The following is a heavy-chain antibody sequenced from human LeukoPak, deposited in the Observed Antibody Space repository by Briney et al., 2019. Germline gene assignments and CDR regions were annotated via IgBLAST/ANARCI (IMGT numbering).Heavy chain of an antibody. CDR2: IIPIFGTA. V-gene: IGHV1-69*13. CDR1: GGTFSSYA. CDR3: ASNSPGIVGATGGVY. D-gene: IGHD1-26*01. Sequence: SVKVSCKASGGTFSSYAISWVRQAPGQGLEWMGGIIPIFGTANYAQKFQGRVTITADESTSTAYVELSSLRSEDTAVYYCASNSPGIVGATGGVYWGQGTLVTVSS. J-gene: IGHJ4*02.